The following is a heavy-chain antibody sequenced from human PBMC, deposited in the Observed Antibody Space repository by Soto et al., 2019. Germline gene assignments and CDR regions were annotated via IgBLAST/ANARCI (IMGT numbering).Heavy chain of an antibody. V-gene: IGHV1-46*01. CDR1: GYTFSTYY. D-gene: IGHD4-4*01. CDR2: INPSGGST. J-gene: IGHJ4*02. Sequence: QVQLVQSGAEVKKPGASVKVSCKASGYTFSTYYMHWVRQAPGQGYEWMGIINPSGGSTTYAQKFQVRVTMTRDTSTTTVYMELSSLKSEDTAVYYCARYDYNGYYFDYWGQGTLVTVSS. CDR3: ARYDYNGYYFDY.